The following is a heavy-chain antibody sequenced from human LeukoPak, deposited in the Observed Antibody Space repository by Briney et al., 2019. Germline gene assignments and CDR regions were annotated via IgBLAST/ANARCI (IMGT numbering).Heavy chain of an antibody. D-gene: IGHD1-14*01. CDR3: ARNQRRLDY. CDR2: IKQDGSEK. CDR1: GFTFSTYW. J-gene: IGHJ4*02. Sequence: GGSLRLSCAASGFTFSTYWMSWVRQAPGKGLELVANIKQDGSEKYYVDSVKGRFTISRDNAKNSLYLQVNSLRAEDTAVYYCARNQRRLDYWGQGTLVTVSS. V-gene: IGHV3-7*01.